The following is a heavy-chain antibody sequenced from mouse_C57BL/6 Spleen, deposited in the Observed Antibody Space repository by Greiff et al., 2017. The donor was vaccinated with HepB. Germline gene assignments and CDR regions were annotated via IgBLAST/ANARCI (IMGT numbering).Heavy chain of an antibody. CDR3: ARHGTMVTTGYYFDY. CDR2: ISSGGSYT. J-gene: IGHJ2*01. V-gene: IGHV5-6*01. D-gene: IGHD2-2*01. Sequence: EVQLVESGGDLVKPGGSLKLSCAASGFTFSSYGMSWVRQTPDKRLEWVATISSGGSYTYYPDSVKGRFTISRDNAKNTLYLQMSSLKSEDTAMYYWARHGTMVTTGYYFDYWGQGTTLTVSS. CDR1: GFTFSSYG.